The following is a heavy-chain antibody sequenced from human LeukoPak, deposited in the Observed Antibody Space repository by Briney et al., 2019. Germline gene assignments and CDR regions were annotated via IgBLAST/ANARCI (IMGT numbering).Heavy chain of an antibody. J-gene: IGHJ4*02. CDR3: ARHSDYDILTGPNDY. CDR2: IRYDGSNT. CDR1: EFTFSTYG. V-gene: IGHV3-30*02. Sequence: GGSLRLSCAASEFTFSTYGMHWVRQAPGKGLEWVAFIRYDGSNTYYVDSVKGRFTISRDNSKNSLYLQMNSLGAEDTAVYYCARHSDYDILTGPNDYWGQGTLVTVSS. D-gene: IGHD3-9*01.